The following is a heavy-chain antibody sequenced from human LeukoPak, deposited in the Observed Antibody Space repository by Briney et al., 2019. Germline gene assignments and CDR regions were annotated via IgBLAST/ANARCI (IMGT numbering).Heavy chain of an antibody. D-gene: IGHD2-2*01. CDR2: IYYSGST. Sequence: SQTLSLTCTVSGGSISSGGYYWRWIRQHPGKGLEWIGYIYYSGSTYYNPSLKSRVTISVDTSKNQFSLKLSSVTAADTAVYYCARLKRNGLPEIWGQGTLVTVSS. CDR1: GGSISSGGYY. J-gene: IGHJ4*02. V-gene: IGHV4-31*03. CDR3: ARLKRNGLPEI.